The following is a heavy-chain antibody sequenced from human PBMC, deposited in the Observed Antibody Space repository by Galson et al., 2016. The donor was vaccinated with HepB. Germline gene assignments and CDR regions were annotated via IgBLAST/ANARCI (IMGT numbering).Heavy chain of an antibody. CDR3: ARGRATIWDTFYYGMDV. J-gene: IGHJ6*04. V-gene: IGHV1-2*04. Sequence: SVKVSCKASGYTFTGYYIHWVRQAPGQGLEWMGWINPNSGGTDYARKFQGWVTMTRDTSISTAYMEMTRLKFDDTAVYYCARGRATIWDTFYYGMDVWGKGTTVIVSA. CDR1: GYTFTGYY. D-gene: IGHD1-26*01. CDR2: INPNSGGT.